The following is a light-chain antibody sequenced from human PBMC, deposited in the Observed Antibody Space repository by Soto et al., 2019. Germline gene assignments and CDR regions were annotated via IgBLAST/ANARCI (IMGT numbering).Light chain of an antibody. CDR2: EVS. J-gene: IGLJ1*01. Sequence: QSALTQPPSVSGPPGQSVAISCTGPSSDVGSYNRVSWYQQPPGAAPKLMIYEVSNRPSGVPDRFSGSKSGNTASLTISGLQAEDEADYYCNSYTGSSTYVFGTGTKVTVL. V-gene: IGLV2-18*02. CDR3: NSYTGSSTYV. CDR1: SSDVGSYNR.